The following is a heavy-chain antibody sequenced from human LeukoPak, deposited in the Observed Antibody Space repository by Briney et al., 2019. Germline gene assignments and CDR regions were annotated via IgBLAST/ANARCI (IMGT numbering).Heavy chain of an antibody. Sequence: RPGGSLRLSCAASGFTFSSYSMNWVRQAPGKGPEWVSSISSSSSYIYYADSVKGRFTISRDNAKNSLYLQMNSLRAEDTAVYYCARGGSSGSVSDYWGQGTLVTVSS. CDR1: GFTFSSYS. CDR3: ARGGSSGSVSDY. J-gene: IGHJ4*02. V-gene: IGHV3-21*01. CDR2: ISSSSSYI. D-gene: IGHD6-19*01.